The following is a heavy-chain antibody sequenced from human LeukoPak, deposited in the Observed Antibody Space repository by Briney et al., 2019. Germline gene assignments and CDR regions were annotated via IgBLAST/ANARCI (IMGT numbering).Heavy chain of an antibody. V-gene: IGHV3-53*01. J-gene: IGHJ5*02. CDR3: ARGSNWFDP. Sequence: PGGPLRLSCAASGFTVSSNHMSWVRQAPGKGLEWVSVIYSGGGTYCADSVKGRFTISRDNSKNTLYLQMNSPRAEDTAVYYCARGSNWFDPWGQGTLVTVSS. CDR2: IYSGGGT. CDR1: GFTVSSNH.